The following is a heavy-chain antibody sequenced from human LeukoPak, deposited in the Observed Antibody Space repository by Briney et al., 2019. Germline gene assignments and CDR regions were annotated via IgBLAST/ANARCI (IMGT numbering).Heavy chain of an antibody. CDR3: AKKYNPTYYYDSSGYWDAFDI. J-gene: IGHJ3*02. CDR1: GFTFSSYA. Sequence: PGASLRLSCAASGFTFSSYAMSWVRQAPGKGLEWVSAISGSGGSTYCADSVKGRFTISRDNSKNTLYLQMNSLRAEDTAVYYCAKKYNPTYYYDSSGYWDAFDIWGQGTMVTVSS. CDR2: ISGSGGST. D-gene: IGHD3-22*01. V-gene: IGHV3-23*01.